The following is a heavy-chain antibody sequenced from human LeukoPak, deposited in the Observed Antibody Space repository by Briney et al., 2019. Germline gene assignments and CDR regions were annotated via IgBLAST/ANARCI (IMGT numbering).Heavy chain of an antibody. D-gene: IGHD4-23*01. CDR2: IYAGGGT. Sequence: PGGSLRLSCAAPGFTVSSTNYMNWVRQAPGKGLEWVSVIYAGGGTYYADSVKGRFTISRDNSKNTLYLQMNSLRVEDTAVYYCARDGYGGNRPFDYWGQGTLVTVSS. J-gene: IGHJ4*02. V-gene: IGHV3-66*01. CDR3: ARDGYGGNRPFDY. CDR1: GFTVSSTNY.